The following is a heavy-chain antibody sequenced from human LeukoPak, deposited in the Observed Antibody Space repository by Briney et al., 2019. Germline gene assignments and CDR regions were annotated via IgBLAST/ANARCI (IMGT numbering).Heavy chain of an antibody. V-gene: IGHV1-46*01. CDR1: GYTFTSYY. J-gene: IGHJ4*02. Sequence: GASVKVSCKASGYTFTSYYMHWVRQAPGQGLEWMGVINPSGGSTSYAQKFQSRVTMTRVTSTSTVYMELSSLRSEDTAVYYCARDLGLSYGDSDLRYFDYWGQGTLVTVSS. CDR3: ARDLGLSYGDSDLRYFDY. D-gene: IGHD4-17*01. CDR2: INPSGGST.